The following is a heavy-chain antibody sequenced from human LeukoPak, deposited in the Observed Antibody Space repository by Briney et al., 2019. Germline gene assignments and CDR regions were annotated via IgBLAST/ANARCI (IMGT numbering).Heavy chain of an antibody. CDR1: GFTFSGSA. CDR3: AKDARGRSSIAARDI. D-gene: IGHD6-6*01. CDR2: IRSKANSYAT. J-gene: IGHJ3*02. V-gene: IGHV3-73*01. Sequence: GESLRLSCAASGFTFSGSAMHWVRQASGKGLEWVGRIRSKANSYATAYAASVKGRFTISRDDSKNTAYLQMNSLRAEDTAVYYCAKDARGRSSIAARDIWGQGTMVTVSS.